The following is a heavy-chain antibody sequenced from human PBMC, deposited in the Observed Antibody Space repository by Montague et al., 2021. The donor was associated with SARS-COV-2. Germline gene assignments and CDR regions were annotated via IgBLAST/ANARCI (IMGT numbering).Heavy chain of an antibody. J-gene: IGHJ4*02. CDR3: ARHALNEYSSAWAFGFDY. D-gene: IGHD6-6*01. CDR2: IYYSGST. V-gene: IGHV4-59*08. CDR1: DGSIGSYY. Sequence: SETLSLTCTVSDGSIGSYYWSWIRQPLGKGLEWIGYIYYSGSTNYNPSLKSRVTISVDTSKNQLSLKLSSVTAADTAVYYCARHALNEYSSAWAFGFDYWGQGTLVTVSS.